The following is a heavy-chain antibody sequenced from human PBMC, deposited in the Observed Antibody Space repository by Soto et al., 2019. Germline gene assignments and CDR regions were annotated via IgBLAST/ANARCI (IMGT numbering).Heavy chain of an antibody. Sequence: QVPLQESGPRLVKPSETLSLTCTVSGDSMSPFYWNWIRQSPGKGLEWIGYIYYSGNTNYNPSLKSRVAISVDTSKNQFYLKLTSVTAADTAVYYCARGVYDYWSGYYAGSGLDVWGQGTTVTVSS. D-gene: IGHD3-3*01. CDR2: IYYSGNT. J-gene: IGHJ6*02. V-gene: IGHV4-59*13. CDR3: ARGVYDYWSGYYAGSGLDV. CDR1: GDSMSPFY.